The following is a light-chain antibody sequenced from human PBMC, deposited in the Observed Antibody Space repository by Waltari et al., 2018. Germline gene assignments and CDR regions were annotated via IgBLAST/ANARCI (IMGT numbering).Light chain of an antibody. V-gene: IGLV1-47*01. J-gene: IGLJ3*02. CDR3: AAWDDGLSGPV. CDR2: RND. Sequence: QSVLTQPPSVSVTPGQGVTISCSGSSSNIGTNYVYWYQQLPRTAPNLLIFRNDQRPSGVPDRFSASKSGTSASLAISGLRSEDEADYYCAAWDDGLSGPVFGGGTKLTVL. CDR1: SSNIGTNY.